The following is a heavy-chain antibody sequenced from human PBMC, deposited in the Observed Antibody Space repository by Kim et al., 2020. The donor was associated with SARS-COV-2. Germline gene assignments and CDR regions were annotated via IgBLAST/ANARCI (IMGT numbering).Heavy chain of an antibody. V-gene: IGHV2-70*11. Sequence: SGPTLVNPTQTLTLTCTFSGFSLSTSGMCVSWIRQPPGKALEWLARIDWDDDKYYSTSLKTRLTISKDTSKNQVVLTMTNMDPVDTATYYCARIYPGSFKEYYFDYWGQGTLVTVSS. J-gene: IGHJ4*02. CDR2: IDWDDDK. D-gene: IGHD1-26*01. CDR1: GFSLSTSGMC. CDR3: ARIYPGSFKEYYFDY.